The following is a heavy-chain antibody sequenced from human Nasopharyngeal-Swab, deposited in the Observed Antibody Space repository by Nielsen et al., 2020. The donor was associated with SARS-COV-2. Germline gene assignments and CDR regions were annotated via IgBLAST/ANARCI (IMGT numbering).Heavy chain of an antibody. CDR2: ISYDGSNK. J-gene: IGHJ4*02. D-gene: IGHD5-18*01. V-gene: IGHV3-30*04. CDR3: ARAGGGYTYADY. Sequence: GESLKISCAASGFTFSSYTIHWVRQAPGKGLEWVAVISYDGSNKYYADSVKGRFTISRDNSKNTLYLQMNSLRAEDTAVYYCARAGGGYTYADYWGRGTLVTVSS. CDR1: GFTFSSYT.